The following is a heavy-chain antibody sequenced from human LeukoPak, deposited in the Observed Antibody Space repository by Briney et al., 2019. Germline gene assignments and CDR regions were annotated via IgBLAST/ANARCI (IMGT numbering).Heavy chain of an antibody. CDR2: IYSGGST. D-gene: IGHD3-22*01. CDR1: GFTVSSNY. Sequence: GGSLRLSCAASGFTVSSNYMSWVRQAPGKGLEWVSVIYSGGSTYYADSVKGRFTISRDNSKNTLYLQMNSLRAEDTAAYYCSYDSSGPFDYWGQGTLVTVSS. J-gene: IGHJ4*02. CDR3: SYDSSGPFDY. V-gene: IGHV3-66*02.